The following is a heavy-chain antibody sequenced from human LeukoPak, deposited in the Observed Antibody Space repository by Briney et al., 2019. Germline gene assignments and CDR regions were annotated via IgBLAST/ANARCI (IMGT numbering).Heavy chain of an antibody. J-gene: IGHJ5*02. CDR1: GYNFTRYG. CDR2: ISAYNGHT. CDR3: ARATGYYYDSSGYYQNWFDP. Sequence: GASVKVSCKASGYNFTRYGISWVRQAPGQGLEWMGWISAYNGHTNYGQKFQGRITMTTDTSTSTAYMELRSLRSDDTAVYYCARATGYYYDSSGYYQNWFDPWGQGTRVTVSS. V-gene: IGHV1-18*01. D-gene: IGHD3-22*01.